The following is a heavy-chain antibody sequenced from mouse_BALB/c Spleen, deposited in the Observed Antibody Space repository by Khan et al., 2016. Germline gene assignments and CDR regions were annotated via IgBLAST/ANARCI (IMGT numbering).Heavy chain of an antibody. CDR3: ARAVDY. V-gene: IGHV7-3*02. CDR2: IRNKANGYTT. Sequence: EVELVESGGGLVQPGGSLRLSCATSGFTFTDYYMSWVRQPPGKALEWLGFIRNKANGYTTEYSASVKGRFTISRDNSQSILYLQMNTLRAEDSATYYCARAVDYWGQGTSVTVSS. CDR1: GFTFTDYY. J-gene: IGHJ4*01.